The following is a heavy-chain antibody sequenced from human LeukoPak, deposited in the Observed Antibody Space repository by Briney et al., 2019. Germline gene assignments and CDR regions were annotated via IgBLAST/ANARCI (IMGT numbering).Heavy chain of an antibody. CDR2: VFPDDSDT. J-gene: IGHJ4*02. CDR3: ARRDPTTVTAFDY. Sequence: GESLKISCRFSGFDFTRDWIGWVRLMPGKGLEWMGIVFPDDSDTRYSPSFQGQVTLSADKSISTAYLQWSSLKASDTAIYYCARRDPTTVTAFDYWGQGTLVTVSS. D-gene: IGHD4-17*01. V-gene: IGHV5-51*01. CDR1: GFDFTRDW.